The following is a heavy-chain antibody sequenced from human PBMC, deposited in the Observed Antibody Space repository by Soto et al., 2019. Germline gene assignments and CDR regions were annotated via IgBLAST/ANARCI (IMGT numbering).Heavy chain of an antibody. J-gene: IGHJ3*01. CDR1: GLTVSGKKY. V-gene: IGHV3-66*01. CDR3: ASWHEREHAYDV. Sequence: EVQLLESGGDLVQPGGSLRLSCAAFGLTVSGKKYVAWVRQAPGKGLEWVSALYDVDGSFYADSVKGRFTTSSDSSKTTVYLQMNGLRPDDTAVYYCASWHEREHAYDVWGQGTTVTVSS. D-gene: IGHD1-1*01. CDR2: LYDVDGS.